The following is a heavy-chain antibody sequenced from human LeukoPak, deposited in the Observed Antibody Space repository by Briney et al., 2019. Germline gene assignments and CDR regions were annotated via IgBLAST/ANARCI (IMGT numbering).Heavy chain of an antibody. CDR1: GFTFSSYG. Sequence: GGSMRLSCAASGFTFSSYGMHWVRQAPGKGLDWVAVISYDGSNKYYADSVKGRITISRDNSKNTLYLQMNSLRAEDTAVYYCAKGSGGYSYGPDYWGQGTLVTVSS. D-gene: IGHD5-18*01. CDR2: ISYDGSNK. CDR3: AKGSGGYSYGPDY. J-gene: IGHJ4*02. V-gene: IGHV3-30*18.